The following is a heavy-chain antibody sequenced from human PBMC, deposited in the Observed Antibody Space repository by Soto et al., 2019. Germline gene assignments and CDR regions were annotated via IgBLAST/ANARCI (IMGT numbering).Heavy chain of an antibody. CDR2: IYYSGST. D-gene: IGHD3-16*01. CDR3: ARVGASYWFDP. V-gene: IGHV4-30-4*01. J-gene: IGHJ5*02. CDR1: GGSISSGDYY. Sequence: SETLSLTCTVSGGSISSGDYYWSWIRQPPGKGLEWIGYIYYSGSTYYNPSLKSRVTISVDTSKNQFSLKLSSVTAADTAVYYCARVGASYWFDPWGQGTQVTVSS.